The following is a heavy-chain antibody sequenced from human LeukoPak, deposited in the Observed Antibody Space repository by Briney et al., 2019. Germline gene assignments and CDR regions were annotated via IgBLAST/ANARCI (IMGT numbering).Heavy chain of an antibody. Sequence: GGSLRLSCAASGFTVSSNYMSWVRQAPGKGLEWVSVIYSGGSTYYADSVKGRFTISRDNSKNTLYLQMNSLRAEDTAVYYCARQNPHWRDFDIWGQGTMVTVSS. V-gene: IGHV3-53*01. CDR2: IYSGGST. CDR1: GFTVSSNY. CDR3: ARQNPHWRDFDI. D-gene: IGHD1-1*01. J-gene: IGHJ3*02.